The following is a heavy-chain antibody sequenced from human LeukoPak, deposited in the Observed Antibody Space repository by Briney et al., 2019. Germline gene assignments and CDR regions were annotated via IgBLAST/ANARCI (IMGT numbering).Heavy chain of an antibody. Sequence: GGSLRLSCAASGLAFSSYWMSWVRQAPGQGLDWVAHIKQDGSEKYYVDSVKGRFTISRDNAKNSLYLQMNSLRAEDTAVYYCAELGITMIGGVWGKGTTVTISS. CDR3: AELGITMIGGV. CDR1: GLAFSSYW. V-gene: IGHV3-7*01. CDR2: IKQDGSEK. J-gene: IGHJ6*04. D-gene: IGHD3-10*02.